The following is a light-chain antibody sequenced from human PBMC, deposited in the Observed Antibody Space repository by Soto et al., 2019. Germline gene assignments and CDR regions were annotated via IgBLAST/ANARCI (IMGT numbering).Light chain of an antibody. J-gene: IGKJ2*01. Sequence: DIQMTQSPSTLSASVGDRVTITCRASQSINNWLAWYQQKPGKAPKLLIYEASSLLSGVPSRFSGSGSGTEFPRTISRLQPDDFADYYCQQYDSDSSTFGEGTKLDI. CDR1: QSINNW. CDR2: EAS. CDR3: QQYDSDSST. V-gene: IGKV1-5*03.